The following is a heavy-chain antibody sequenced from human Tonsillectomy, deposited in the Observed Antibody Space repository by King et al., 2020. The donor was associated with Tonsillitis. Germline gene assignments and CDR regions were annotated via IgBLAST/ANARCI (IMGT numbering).Heavy chain of an antibody. V-gene: IGHV3-21*06. J-gene: IGHJ3*01. CDR2: ISGSSNYI. Sequence: VQLVESGGGLVKPGGSLRLSCAASGFTFSNHYMNWVRQAPGKGLEWVSSISGSSNYIYYADSLEGRFTISRDNAKNSLYLQMNSLRIEDTAVYYCARGGAAAGVDAFGFWGQGTMVTVSS. CDR3: ARGGAAAGVDAFGF. D-gene: IGHD6-13*01. CDR1: GFTFSNHY.